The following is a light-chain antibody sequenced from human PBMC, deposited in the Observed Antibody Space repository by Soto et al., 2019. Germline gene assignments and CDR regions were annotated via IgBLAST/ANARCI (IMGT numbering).Light chain of an antibody. CDR3: QQYGSSPPKWT. CDR1: QTVYNN. J-gene: IGKJ1*01. Sequence: IVMTQSPSTLSVSPGERGTLSCRASQTVYNNLAWYQQKPGQAPRLLIYAASTRATGFPARFSGSGFGTEFTLTISSLQSEDFAVYYCQQYGSSPPKWTFGQGTKVDIK. CDR2: AAS. V-gene: IGKV3-15*01.